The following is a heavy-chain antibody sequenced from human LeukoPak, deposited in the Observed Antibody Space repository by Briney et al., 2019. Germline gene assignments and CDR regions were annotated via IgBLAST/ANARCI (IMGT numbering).Heavy chain of an antibody. D-gene: IGHD3-22*01. CDR2: ISGSGGAT. CDR3: AKDGYNYDSSGHFDY. Sequence: PGGSLRLSCAASGFTFSTYAMHWVRQPPGKGLEWDSAISGSGGATYHADADSVKGRFIISRDNSKNTLYLQINSLRVEDTAVYYCAKDGYNYDSSGHFDYWGQGTLVTVSS. J-gene: IGHJ4*02. CDR1: GFTFSTYA. V-gene: IGHV3-23*01.